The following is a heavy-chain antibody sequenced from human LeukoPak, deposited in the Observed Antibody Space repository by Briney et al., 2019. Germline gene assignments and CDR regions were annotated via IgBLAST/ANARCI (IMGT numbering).Heavy chain of an antibody. D-gene: IGHD2-2*01. Sequence: ASVKVSCKASGYTFTNYGISWVRQAPGQGPEWMGWIDPNSGDTNFAQKFQGRVSMTRDTSISTAYMELSSLTSDDTALYYCARDLVPGDFWGQGTLVAVSS. J-gene: IGHJ4*02. CDR1: GYTFTNYG. CDR3: ARDLVPGDF. CDR2: IDPNSGDT. V-gene: IGHV1-2*02.